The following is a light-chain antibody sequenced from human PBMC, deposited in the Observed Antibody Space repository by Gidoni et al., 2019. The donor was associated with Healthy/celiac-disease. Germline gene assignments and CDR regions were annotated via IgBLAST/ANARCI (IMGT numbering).Light chain of an antibody. J-gene: IGKJ2*01. CDR3: QQYDNLPPAT. CDR2: DAS. CDR1: PDISNY. Sequence: DIRNTQSPSPLSASVGDRVTITCQASPDISNYLNCYLQKPGNAPNLLISDASNFDTGVPSMFSGSGSWTAFTFTISSLQPADIATYYCQQYDNLPPATFXQXTKLEIK. V-gene: IGKV1-33*01.